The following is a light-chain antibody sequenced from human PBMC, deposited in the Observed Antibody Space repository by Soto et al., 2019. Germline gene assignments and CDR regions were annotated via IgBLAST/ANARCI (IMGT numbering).Light chain of an antibody. CDR3: SSYAGSNNLL. CDR2: EVT. CDR1: SSDVGGYDY. J-gene: IGLJ2*01. Sequence: QSALTQPPSASGSPGQSVTISCTGTSSDVGGYDYVSWYQQHPGKAPKVMIYEVTKRPSGVPDRFSGSKSGNTASLTVSGLQADDEADYDCSSYAGSNNLLFGGGTKLTVL. V-gene: IGLV2-8*01.